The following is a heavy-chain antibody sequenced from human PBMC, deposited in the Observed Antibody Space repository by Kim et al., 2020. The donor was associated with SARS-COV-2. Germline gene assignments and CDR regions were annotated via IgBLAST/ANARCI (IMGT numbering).Heavy chain of an antibody. J-gene: IGHJ6*02. CDR2: IIPIFGTA. CDR1: GGTFSSYA. CDR3: ARDPRSGDYEGTYYGMDV. V-gene: IGHV1-69*06. D-gene: IGHD4-17*01. Sequence: SVKVSCKASGGTFSSYAISWVRQAPGQGLEWMGGIIPIFGTANYAQKFQGRVTITADKSTSTAYMELSSLRSEDTAVYYCARDPRSGDYEGTYYGMDVWGQGTTVTVSS.